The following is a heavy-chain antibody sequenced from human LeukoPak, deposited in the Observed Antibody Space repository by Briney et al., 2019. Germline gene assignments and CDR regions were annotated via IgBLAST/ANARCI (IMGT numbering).Heavy chain of an antibody. CDR3: ARDLAAYCGGDCYPYNYYYYYGMDV. J-gene: IGHJ6*04. Sequence: GASVKVSCKASGYTVTGYYMHWVRQAPGQGLEWMGWINPNSGGTNHAQKFQGRVTMTRDTSISTAYMELSRLRSDDTAVYYCARDLAAYCGGDCYPYNYYYYYGMDVWGEETTVTVSS. D-gene: IGHD2-21*02. V-gene: IGHV1-2*02. CDR2: INPNSGGT. CDR1: GYTVTGYY.